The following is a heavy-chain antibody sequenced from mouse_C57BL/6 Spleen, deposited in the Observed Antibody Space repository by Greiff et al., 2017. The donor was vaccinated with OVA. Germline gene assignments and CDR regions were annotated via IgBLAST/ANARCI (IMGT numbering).Heavy chain of an antibody. J-gene: IGHJ4*01. CDR3: ARKEGLRDYDAMDY. D-gene: IGHD2-4*01. CDR1: GFSLPSYA. Sequence: QVQLQQSGPGLVAPSQSLSITCTVPGFSLPSYALSWVRRPPGRGLEWFGVIWTGGGTHYNLAPKSRLSISKDNAKSQVFLKMYSLQTDDTARYYCARKEGLRDYDAMDYWGQGTSVTVSS. CDR2: IWTGGGT. V-gene: IGHV2-9-1*01.